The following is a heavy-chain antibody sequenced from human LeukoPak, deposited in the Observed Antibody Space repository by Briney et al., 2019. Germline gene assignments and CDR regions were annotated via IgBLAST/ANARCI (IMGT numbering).Heavy chain of an antibody. J-gene: IGHJ4*02. V-gene: IGHV4-34*01. D-gene: IGHD3-22*01. CDR1: GGSFSGYY. CDR3: ARGRRGYYDSSGYYPRSHFDY. CDR2: INHSGST. Sequence: PSETLSLTCAVYGGSFSGYYWSWIRQPPGKGLEWIGEINHSGSTNYNPSLKSRVTISVDTSKDQFSLKLSSVTAADTAVYYCARGRRGYYDSSGYYPRSHFDYWGQGTLATVSS.